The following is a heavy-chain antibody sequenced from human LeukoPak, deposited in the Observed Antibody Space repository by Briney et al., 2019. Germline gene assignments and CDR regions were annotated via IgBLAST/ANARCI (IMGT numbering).Heavy chain of an antibody. D-gene: IGHD3-9*01. Sequence: SVKVCCKASGGTFSSYAISWVRQAPGQGLEWMGGIIPIFGTANYAQKFQGRVTITADESTSTAYMELSSLRSEDTAVYYCAREPADYDILTEGVYWGQGTLVTVSS. V-gene: IGHV1-69*01. J-gene: IGHJ4*02. CDR1: GGTFSSYA. CDR3: AREPADYDILTEGVY. CDR2: IIPIFGTA.